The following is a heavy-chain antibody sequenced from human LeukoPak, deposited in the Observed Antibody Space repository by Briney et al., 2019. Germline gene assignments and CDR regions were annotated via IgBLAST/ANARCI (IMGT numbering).Heavy chain of an antibody. J-gene: IGHJ6*02. CDR2: ISSSSSYI. Sequence: PGGSLRLSCAASGFTFSSYSMNWVRQAPGKGLEWVSSISSSSSYIYYADSVKGRFTITRDNAKNSLYLQMNSLRAEDTAVYYCARDLQDQLLWFGESPLGDYYYGMDVWGQWTTVTVSS. D-gene: IGHD3-10*01. V-gene: IGHV3-21*01. CDR1: GFTFSSYS. CDR3: ARDLQDQLLWFGESPLGDYYYGMDV.